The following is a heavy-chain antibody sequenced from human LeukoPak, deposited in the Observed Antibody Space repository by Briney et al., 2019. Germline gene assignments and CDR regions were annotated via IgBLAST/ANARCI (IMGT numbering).Heavy chain of an antibody. CDR3: ARRVVVVTANDKSDAFDM. J-gene: IGHJ3*02. V-gene: IGHV4-59*01. Sequence: SEALSLTCTVSGGSISTYYWNWIRQPPGEGLEGIGYIYYSGSTKSNPSLTSRVTISLDTSKNQFSLNLSSVTAADTAVYYCARRVVVVTANDKSDAFDMWGQGTVVTVSS. CDR1: GGSISTYY. CDR2: IYYSGST. D-gene: IGHD2-15*01.